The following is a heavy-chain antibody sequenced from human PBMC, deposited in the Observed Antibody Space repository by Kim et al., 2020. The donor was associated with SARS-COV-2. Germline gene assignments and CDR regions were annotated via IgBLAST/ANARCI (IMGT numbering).Heavy chain of an antibody. D-gene: IGHD3-10*01. V-gene: IGHV3-7*01. Sequence: GGSLRLSCAGSRFTFNTYWMSWVRQAPGKGLEWVASINEDGRETYDVDSVKGRFTISRDNAKKSLYLQMNTLRGEDTAVYYCARFSFGELSFKWGQGTLVTVSS. J-gene: IGHJ4*02. CDR2: INEDGRET. CDR1: RFTFNTYW. CDR3: ARFSFGELSFK.